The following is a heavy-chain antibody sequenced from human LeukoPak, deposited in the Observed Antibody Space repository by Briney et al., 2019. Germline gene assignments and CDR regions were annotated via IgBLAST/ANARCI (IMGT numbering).Heavy chain of an antibody. D-gene: IGHD6-19*01. V-gene: IGHV1-18*01. CDR2: ISVYNGNT. CDR3: ARENEGSGWYRTIDY. CDR1: GYTFTSYG. Sequence: ASVKVSCKASGYTFTSYGISWVRQAPGQGLEWIGWISVYNGNTNYAQKLQGRVTMTTDTSTSTAYMELRSLRSDDTAVYYCARENEGSGWYRTIDYWGQGTLVTVSS. J-gene: IGHJ4*02.